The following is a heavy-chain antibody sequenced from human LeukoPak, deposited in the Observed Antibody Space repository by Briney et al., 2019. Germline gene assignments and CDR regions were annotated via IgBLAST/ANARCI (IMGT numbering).Heavy chain of an antibody. V-gene: IGHV5-51*01. D-gene: IGHD3-22*01. CDR1: GYSFTSYW. Sequence: GESLKISCKGSGYSFTSYWIGWVRQMPGKGLEWMGIIYPGDSDTRYSPSFQGQVTISADKSISTAYLQWSSLKASDAATYYCARSKYYDSSGYYYGGAFDIWGQGTMVTVSS. J-gene: IGHJ3*02. CDR3: ARSKYYDSSGYYYGGAFDI. CDR2: IYPGDSDT.